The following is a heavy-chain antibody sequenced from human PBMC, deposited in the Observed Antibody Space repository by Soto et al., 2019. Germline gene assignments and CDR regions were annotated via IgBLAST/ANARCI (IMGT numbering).Heavy chain of an antibody. CDR3: AKRATGTDFDY. CDR1: GFTFSSYG. Sequence: AGSLRLSCAVSGFTFSSYGMHWVRQAPGKGLEWVSVISGNGGYTHYADSVKGRFTISRDNSKDTLYLQMNSLRAEDTAVYYCAKRATGTDFDYWGQGTLVNVSS. D-gene: IGHD1-1*01. J-gene: IGHJ4*02. V-gene: IGHV3-23*01. CDR2: ISGNGGYT.